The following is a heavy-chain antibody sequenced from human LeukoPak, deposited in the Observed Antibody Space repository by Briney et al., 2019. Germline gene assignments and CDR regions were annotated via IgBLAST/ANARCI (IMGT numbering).Heavy chain of an antibody. CDR2: MNHDRSEI. Sequence: GGSLRLSCAVSGFSLNRYWMSWVRLTPGKGLEWVATMNHDRSEIYHADSLKGRFTISRDDAKNSLYLQMNSLRAEDTAVYYCAKDSGWYTHDCWGQGTLVTVSS. J-gene: IGHJ4*02. D-gene: IGHD6-19*01. CDR3: AKDSGWYTHDC. V-gene: IGHV3-7*01. CDR1: GFSLNRYW.